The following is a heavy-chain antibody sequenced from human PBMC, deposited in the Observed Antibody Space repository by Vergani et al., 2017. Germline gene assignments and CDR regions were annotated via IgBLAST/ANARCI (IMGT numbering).Heavy chain of an antibody. CDR1: GFTFSDYY. D-gene: IGHD5-24*01. Sequence: QVQLVESGGGLVKPGGFLRLSCAASGFTFSDYYMSWIRQAPGKGLEWVSYISSSSSYTNYADSVKGRFTISRDNAKNSLYLQMNSLRAEDTAVYYCAREVEMATIYEFDYWGQGTLVTVSS. CDR2: ISSSSSYT. CDR3: AREVEMATIYEFDY. J-gene: IGHJ4*02. V-gene: IGHV3-11*05.